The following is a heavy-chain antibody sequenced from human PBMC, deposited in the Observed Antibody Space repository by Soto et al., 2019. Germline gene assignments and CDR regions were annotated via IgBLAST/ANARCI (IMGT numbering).Heavy chain of an antibody. V-gene: IGHV4-59*08. D-gene: IGHD2-2*01. CDR2: IHSSGST. CDR3: ARVPDR. J-gene: IGHJ5*02. Sequence: PSETLSLTCTVSGGSISNHYWSWIRQPPGKGLEWIGYIHSSGSTNYNLSLKSRVTISVDTSKNQFSLKLSSVTAADTAVYYCARVPDRWGQGTLVTVSS. CDR1: GGSISNHY.